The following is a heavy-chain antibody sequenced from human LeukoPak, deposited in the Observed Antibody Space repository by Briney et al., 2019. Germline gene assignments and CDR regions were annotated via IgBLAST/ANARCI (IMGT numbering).Heavy chain of an antibody. CDR2: INPNSGGI. J-gene: IGHJ4*02. V-gene: IGHV1-2*02. D-gene: IGHD3-22*01. Sequence: ASVKVSCKASGYTFTGYCMHWVRQAPGQGLEWMGWINPNSGGINYAQKFQGRVTMTRDTSISTAYMELSRLRSDDTAVYYCAREGPYYYDSSGYYYFDYWGQGTLVTVSS. CDR1: GYTFTGYC. CDR3: AREGPYYYDSSGYYYFDY.